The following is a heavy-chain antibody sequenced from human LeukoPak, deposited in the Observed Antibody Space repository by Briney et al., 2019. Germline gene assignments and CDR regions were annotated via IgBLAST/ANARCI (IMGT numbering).Heavy chain of an antibody. CDR2: INPNSGGT. V-gene: IGHV1-2*02. CDR1: GYTFTGYY. D-gene: IGHD2-2*01. Sequence: GASEKVSCKASGYTFTGYYMHWVRQAPGQGLEWMGWINPNSGGTNYAQKFQGRVTMTRDTSISTAYMELSRLRSDDTAVYYCARARKIRGAPGACNCFDPWGQGPLLSVSS. J-gene: IGHJ5*02. CDR3: ARARKIRGAPGACNCFDP.